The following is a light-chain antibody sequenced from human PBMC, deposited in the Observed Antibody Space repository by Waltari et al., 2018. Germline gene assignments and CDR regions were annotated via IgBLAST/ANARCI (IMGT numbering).Light chain of an antibody. J-gene: IGKJ2*01. CDR2: GAS. Sequence: EIEMTQSPASLSVSPGETAILTCRASQNIGTSLSWFQLRPGRAPRHLIYGASTRATGIPARFSASGSGTEFSLTISSLQSDDFAVYCCLQYNNWPYTFGQGTRLEIK. CDR1: QNIGTS. CDR3: LQYNNWPYT. V-gene: IGKV3-15*01.